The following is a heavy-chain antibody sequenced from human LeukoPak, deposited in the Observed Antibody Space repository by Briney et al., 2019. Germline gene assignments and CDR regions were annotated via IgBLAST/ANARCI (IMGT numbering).Heavy chain of an antibody. CDR2: ISSSGSTI. CDR3: AELGITMIGGV. J-gene: IGHJ6*04. V-gene: IGHV3-48*03. CDR1: GGSISSSSYY. Sequence: LSLTCTVSGGSISSSSYYWGWVRQPPGRGLEGVSYISSSGSTIYYADSVKGRFTISRDNAKNSLYLQMTSLRAEDTAVYYCAELGITMIGGVWGKGTTVTISS. D-gene: IGHD3-10*02.